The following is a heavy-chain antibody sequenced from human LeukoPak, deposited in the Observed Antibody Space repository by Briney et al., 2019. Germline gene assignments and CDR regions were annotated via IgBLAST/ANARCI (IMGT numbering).Heavy chain of an antibody. J-gene: IGHJ3*02. CDR2: INPNSGGS. Sequence: ASVTVSCKASGYTFTGYYMHWVRQAPGQGLEWMGWINPNSGGSNYAQKFQGRVTMTRDTSISTAYMELSRLRSDDTAVYYCARGGGNSGDAFDIWGQGTMVTVSS. D-gene: IGHD4-23*01. CDR1: GYTFTGYY. V-gene: IGHV1-2*02. CDR3: ARGGGNSGDAFDI.